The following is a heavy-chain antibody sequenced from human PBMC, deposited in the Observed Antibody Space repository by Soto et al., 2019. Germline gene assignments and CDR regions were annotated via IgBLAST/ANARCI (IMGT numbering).Heavy chain of an antibody. CDR3: AKPRGYCSSTSCYGGYYYGMDV. CDR1: GFTFSSYA. V-gene: IGHV3-23*01. CDR2: ISGSGGST. J-gene: IGHJ6*02. Sequence: EVQLLESGGGLVQPGGSLRLSCAASGFTFSSYAMSWVRQAPGKGLEWVSAISGSGGSTYYVDSGEGRFTISRDNSKNTLYLQMTSLRADDTAVYYCAKPRGYCSSTSCYGGYYYGMDVWGQGTTVTVSS. D-gene: IGHD2-2*01.